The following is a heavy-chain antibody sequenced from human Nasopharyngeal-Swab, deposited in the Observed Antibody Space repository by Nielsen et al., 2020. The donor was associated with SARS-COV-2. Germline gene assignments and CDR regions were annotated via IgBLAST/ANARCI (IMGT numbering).Heavy chain of an antibody. CDR2: ISGSGAST. V-gene: IGHV3-23*01. D-gene: IGHD6-19*01. CDR3: ARRPRIVVTATGYYFDY. J-gene: IGHJ4*02. CDR1: GFAFSSYS. Sequence: GESLKISCAASGFAFSSYSMNWVRQAPGKGLEWVSTISGSGASTDYADSVRGRFTISRDNSKNTLYLQMSSLRAEDTAVYYCARRPRIVVTATGYYFDYWGQGALVTVSS.